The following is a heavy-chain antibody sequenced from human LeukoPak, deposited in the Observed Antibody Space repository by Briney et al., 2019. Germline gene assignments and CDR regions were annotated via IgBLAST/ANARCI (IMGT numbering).Heavy chain of an antibody. Sequence: PGGSLRLSCAASVITFSNVWMSWIRQVPGEGLEWVGRVKTDTDGGATDYAAPVKGRFTISRDDSKSTLYLQMNSLRTEDTAVYYCTTGVFFDSSGYHYWGQGTLVTVSS. CDR3: TTGVFFDSSGYHY. CDR1: VITFSNVW. V-gene: IGHV3-15*01. J-gene: IGHJ4*02. CDR2: VKTDTDGGAT. D-gene: IGHD3-22*01.